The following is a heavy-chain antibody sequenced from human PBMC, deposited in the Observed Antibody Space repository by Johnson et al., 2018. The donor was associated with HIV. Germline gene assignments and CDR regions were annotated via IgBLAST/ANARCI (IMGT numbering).Heavy chain of an antibody. CDR1: GFTFDDYG. V-gene: IGHV3-20*04. Sequence: VQLVESGGGVARPGGSLRLSCAASGFTFDDYGMSWVHQDPGKGLEWVSGINWNGGSTGYADSVKGRFTISSDNTKNSLYLQMNSLRAEDTALYYCARGSIMITFGGVIPDAFDIWGQGTLVIVSS. CDR2: INWNGGST. J-gene: IGHJ3*02. D-gene: IGHD3-16*02. CDR3: ARGSIMITFGGVIPDAFDI.